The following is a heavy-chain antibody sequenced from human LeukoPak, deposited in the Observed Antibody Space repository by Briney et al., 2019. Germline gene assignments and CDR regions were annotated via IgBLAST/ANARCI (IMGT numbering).Heavy chain of an antibody. J-gene: IGHJ4*02. V-gene: IGHV3-30*18. Sequence: GGSLRLSCVASGFTVGATDMYWVRRAPGKRLEWVAVLKHDDEIHYMDSVRGRFTISRDNSKNTLLLDVDGLRPEDTATYYCTKIGPVSGTIDYWGQGTLVTVSS. D-gene: IGHD1-26*01. CDR2: LKHDDEI. CDR3: TKIGPVSGTIDY. CDR1: GFTVGATD.